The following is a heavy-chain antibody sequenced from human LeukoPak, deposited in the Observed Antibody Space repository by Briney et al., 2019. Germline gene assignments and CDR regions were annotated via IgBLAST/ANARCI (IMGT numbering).Heavy chain of an antibody. Sequence: PGGSLRLSCAASGFTFSSYGMHWVRQAPGKGLEWVAFIRYDGSNKYYADSVQGRFTVSRDNSKDTLYLQMNSLTGDDTAVYYCAKSQAAAGMVYFEYWGQGTRVTVSS. D-gene: IGHD6-13*01. J-gene: IGHJ4*02. V-gene: IGHV3-30*02. CDR2: IRYDGSNK. CDR1: GFTFSSYG. CDR3: AKSQAAAGMVYFEY.